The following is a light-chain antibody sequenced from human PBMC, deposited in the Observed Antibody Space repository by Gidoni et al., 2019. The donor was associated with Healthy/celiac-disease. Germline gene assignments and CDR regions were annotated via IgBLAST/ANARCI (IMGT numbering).Light chain of an antibody. J-gene: IGKJ1*01. Sequence: EIVLTQSPGTLSLSPGERATLSCRASQSVSSSYLAWYQQKPDPAPRLLIYGASSRATGIPDRFSGSGSGTDCTLTISRLEPEDFAVYYCQQYGSSPRTFGQGTKVEIK. CDR1: QSVSSSY. CDR2: GAS. CDR3: QQYGSSPRT. V-gene: IGKV3-20*01.